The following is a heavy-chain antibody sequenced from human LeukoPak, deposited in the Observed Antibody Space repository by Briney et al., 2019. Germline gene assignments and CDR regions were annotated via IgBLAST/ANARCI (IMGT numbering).Heavy chain of an antibody. V-gene: IGHV3-23*01. CDR2: ISGSGDTT. D-gene: IGHD1-26*01. CDR3: AKGSVYSGASPFDY. Sequence: GGSLRLSCAASGFTFSSSVINWVRQAPGKGLEWVSAISGSGDTTYYADSVKGRFTISRDNSKSTVYLQMNSPRAEDTAIYYCAKGSVYSGASPFDYWGQGTLVTVSS. CDR1: GFTFSSSV. J-gene: IGHJ4*02.